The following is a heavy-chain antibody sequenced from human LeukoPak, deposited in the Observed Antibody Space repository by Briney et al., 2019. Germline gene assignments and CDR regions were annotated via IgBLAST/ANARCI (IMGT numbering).Heavy chain of an antibody. CDR1: GYNFPNYW. D-gene: IGHD2-15*01. V-gene: IGHV5-51*01. J-gene: IGHJ4*02. CDR3: ARQKGGGSDLPHFDY. Sequence: ESLKISCQGSGYNFPNYWLAWVRHIPGKGLEWMGIIYPRDSDTKYSPSLQGQVTISADKSLNTAYLHWSSLKASDTAMYYCARQKGGGSDLPHFDYWGQGALVTVSS. CDR2: IYPRDSDT.